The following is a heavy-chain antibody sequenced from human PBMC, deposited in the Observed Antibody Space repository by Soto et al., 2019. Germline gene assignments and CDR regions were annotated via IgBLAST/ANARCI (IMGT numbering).Heavy chain of an antibody. CDR2: IIPIFGTA. CDR3: ASSDSSSEPPDY. CDR1: GGTFSSYA. Sequence: QVQLVQSGAEVKKPGSSVKVSCKASGGTFSSYAISWVRQAPGQGLEWMGGIIPIFGTANYAQKFQGRVTIXAXXSTSTAYMELSSLRSEDTAVYSCASSDSSSEPPDYWGQGTLVTVSS. J-gene: IGHJ4*02. V-gene: IGHV1-69*12. D-gene: IGHD6-6*01.